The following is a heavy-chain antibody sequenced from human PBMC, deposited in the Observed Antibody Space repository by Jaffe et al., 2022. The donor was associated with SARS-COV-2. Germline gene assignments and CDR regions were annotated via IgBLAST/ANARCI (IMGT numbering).Heavy chain of an antibody. V-gene: IGHV3-30-3*01. D-gene: IGHD2-21*02. CDR3: ARDPGGGGNSGSDMIGYWYFDL. CDR1: GFTFSSYA. J-gene: IGHJ2*01. CDR2: ISYDGSNK. Sequence: QVQLVESGGGVVQPGRSLRLSCAASGFTFSSYAMHWVRQAPGKGLEWVAVISYDGSNKYYADSVKGRFTISRDNSKNTLYLQMNSLRAEDTAVYYCARDPGGGGNSGSDMIGYWYFDLWGRGTLVTVSS.